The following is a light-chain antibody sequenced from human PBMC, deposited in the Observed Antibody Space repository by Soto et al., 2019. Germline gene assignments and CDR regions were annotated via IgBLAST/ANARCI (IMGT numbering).Light chain of an antibody. J-gene: IGKJ4*01. Sequence: DIQLTQSPSFLSASVGDRVTITCRASQGISSYLAWYQQKPGKAPKLLIYAASTLQTGVPSRFSGSGSGTEFTLTISSLQPEDFATYYCQQANGYPLTFGGGTKVEIK. CDR3: QQANGYPLT. V-gene: IGKV1-9*01. CDR1: QGISSY. CDR2: AAS.